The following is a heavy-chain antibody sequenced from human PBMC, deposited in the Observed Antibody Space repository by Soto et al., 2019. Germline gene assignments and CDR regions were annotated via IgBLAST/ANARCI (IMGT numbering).Heavy chain of an antibody. V-gene: IGHV1-8*01. CDR2: INANNGNT. J-gene: IGHJ4*02. Sequence: ASVKVSCKASGYTFTSYDINWVRQATGQGLEWMGWINANNGNTNYSQKFQGRVTITRDTSTSTAYMELSSLRSEDTAVYYCARDYMHYDILTGYYSRSRFDYWGQGTLVTVSS. D-gene: IGHD3-9*01. CDR3: ARDYMHYDILTGYYSRSRFDY. CDR1: GYTFTSYD.